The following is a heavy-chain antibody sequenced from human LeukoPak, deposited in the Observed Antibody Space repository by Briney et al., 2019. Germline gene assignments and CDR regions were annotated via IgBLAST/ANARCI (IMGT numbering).Heavy chain of an antibody. CDR2: INPSGGST. J-gene: IGHJ3*02. Sequence: ASVKVSCKASGYTFTSYYMHWVRQAPGQGLEWMGIINPSGGSTSYAQKFQGRVTMTRGMSTSTVYMELSSLRSEDTAVYYCARMRYYGSGSAPYDPFDIWGQGTMVTVSS. D-gene: IGHD3-10*01. CDR3: ARMRYYGSGSAPYDPFDI. CDR1: GYTFTSYY. V-gene: IGHV1-46*01.